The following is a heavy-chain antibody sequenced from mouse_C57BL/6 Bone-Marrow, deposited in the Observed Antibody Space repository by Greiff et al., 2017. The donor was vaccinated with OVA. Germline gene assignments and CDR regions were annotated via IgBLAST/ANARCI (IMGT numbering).Heavy chain of an antibody. V-gene: IGHV7-1*01. Sequence: EVHLVESGGGLVQSGRSLRLSCATSGFTFSDFYMEWVRQAPGKGLEWIAASRNKANDYTTEYSASVKGRFIVSRDTSQSILYLQMNALRAEDTAIYYCARDAHYSKYYYAMDYWGQGTSVTVSS. D-gene: IGHD2-5*01. CDR2: SRNKANDYTT. CDR1: GFTFSDFY. CDR3: ARDAHYSKYYYAMDY. J-gene: IGHJ4*01.